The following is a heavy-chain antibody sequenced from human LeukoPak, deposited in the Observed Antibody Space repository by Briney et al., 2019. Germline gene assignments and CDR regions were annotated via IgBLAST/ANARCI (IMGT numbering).Heavy chain of an antibody. CDR1: GFTFDEYT. V-gene: IGHV3-43*01. CDR3: ATERSRYFDY. CDR2: ITWDGGST. Sequence: GGSLRLSCAASGFTFDEYTMHWVRQAPGKGLEWVSLITWDGGSTYYANSVKGRFTITRDNSENSLYLQMNSLRAEDTALYYCATERSRYFDYWGQGTLVTVSS. D-gene: IGHD3-16*01. J-gene: IGHJ4*02.